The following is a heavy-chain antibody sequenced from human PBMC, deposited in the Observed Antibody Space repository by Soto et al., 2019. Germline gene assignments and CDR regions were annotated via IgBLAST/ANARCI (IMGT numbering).Heavy chain of an antibody. J-gene: IGHJ6*02. D-gene: IGHD2-2*02. CDR3: AKERIPAAIDYYYYGVDV. Sequence: PGGSLRLSCAASGFTLSNYDMNWGRQAPGKGLEWVAVISYDGSNKYYADSVKGRFTISRDNSKNTQYLQMNSLRAEDTAVYYCAKERIPAAIDYYYYGVDVWGQGTTVTVSS. CDR1: GFTLSNYD. CDR2: ISYDGSNK. V-gene: IGHV3-30*18.